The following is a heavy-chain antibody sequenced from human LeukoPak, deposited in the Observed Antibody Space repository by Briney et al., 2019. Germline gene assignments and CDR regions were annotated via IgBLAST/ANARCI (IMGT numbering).Heavy chain of an antibody. D-gene: IGHD1-26*01. CDR2: IKPDGTEK. J-gene: IGHJ4*02. V-gene: IGHV3-7*01. Sequence: GGSLRLSCAASGFTFSKSWMSWARQAPGKGLECVANIKPDGTEKYYVDSVKGRFTISRDNAKNSLYLQMNSLRAEDTAVYYCASGNYFGYWGQGTLVTVSS. CDR3: ASGNYFGY. CDR1: GFTFSKSW.